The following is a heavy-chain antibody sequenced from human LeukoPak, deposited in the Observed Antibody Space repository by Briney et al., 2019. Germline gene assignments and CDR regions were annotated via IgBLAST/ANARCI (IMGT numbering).Heavy chain of an antibody. CDR3: ARGPDYYDSSGYYWAGGVDY. Sequence: GGSLRLSCAASGFTFSSYSMNWVRQAPGKGLEWVSSISSSSSYIYYADSVKGRFTISRDNAKNSLYPQMNSLRAEDTAVYYCARGPDYYDSSGYYWAGGVDYWGQGTLVTVSS. V-gene: IGHV3-21*01. D-gene: IGHD3-22*01. J-gene: IGHJ4*02. CDR2: ISSSSSYI. CDR1: GFTFSSYS.